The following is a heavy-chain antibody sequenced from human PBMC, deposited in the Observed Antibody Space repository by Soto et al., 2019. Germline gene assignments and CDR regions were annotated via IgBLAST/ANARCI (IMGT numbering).Heavy chain of an antibody. D-gene: IGHD2-2*01. J-gene: IGHJ4*02. CDR1: GFTFSVYW. CDR3: ARAREYHVYPSYFDY. Sequence: GGSLRLSCAASGFTFSVYWMSWVRQAPGKGLEWVANIKQDGSEKYYVDSVKGRFTISRDNAKNSLSLQMNSLRAEDTAVYYCARAREYHVYPSYFDYWGQGTLVTVSS. V-gene: IGHV3-7*01. CDR2: IKQDGSEK.